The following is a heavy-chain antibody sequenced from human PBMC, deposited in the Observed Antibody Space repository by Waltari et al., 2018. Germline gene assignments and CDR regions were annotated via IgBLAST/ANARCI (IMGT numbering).Heavy chain of an antibody. CDR2: IIPIFGTA. J-gene: IGHJ4*02. CDR1: GGTFSSYA. CDR3: ARGLSSSGWYREGCYFDY. D-gene: IGHD6-19*01. Sequence: QVQLVQSGAEVKKPGSSVKVSCKASGGTFSSYAISWVRQAPGQGLEWMGGIIPIFGTANYAQKFQGRVTITADESTSTAYMELSSLRSEDTAVYYCARGLSSSGWYREGCYFDYWGQGTLVTVSS. V-gene: IGHV1-69*01.